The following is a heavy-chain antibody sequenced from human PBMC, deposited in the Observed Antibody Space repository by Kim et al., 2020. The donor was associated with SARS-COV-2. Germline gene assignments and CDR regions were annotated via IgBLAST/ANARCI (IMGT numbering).Heavy chain of an antibody. J-gene: IGHJ6*02. V-gene: IGHV3-30*04. Sequence: GGSLRLSCAASGFTFGSYAMHWVRQAPGKGLEWVAVISYDGSNKYYADSVKGRFTISRDNSKNTLYLQMNSLRAEDTAVYYCARKRPTAVAGYYGMDVWGQGTTVTVSS. D-gene: IGHD6-19*01. CDR3: ARKRPTAVAGYYGMDV. CDR2: ISYDGSNK. CDR1: GFTFGSYA.